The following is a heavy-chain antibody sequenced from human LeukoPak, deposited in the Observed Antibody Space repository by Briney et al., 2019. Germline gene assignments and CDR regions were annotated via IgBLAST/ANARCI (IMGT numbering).Heavy chain of an antibody. J-gene: IGHJ5*02. Sequence: GASVKVSCKASGYTFTNYGISWVRQAPGQGLEWMGWISAYNGNTNYAQKLQGRVTMTTDTSTSTAYMELRRLRSDDTAVYYCAREGVTIFGVVIGKGGNWFDPWGQGTLVTVSS. CDR2: ISAYNGNT. CDR1: GYTFTNYG. CDR3: AREGVTIFGVVIGKGGNWFDP. V-gene: IGHV1-18*01. D-gene: IGHD3-3*01.